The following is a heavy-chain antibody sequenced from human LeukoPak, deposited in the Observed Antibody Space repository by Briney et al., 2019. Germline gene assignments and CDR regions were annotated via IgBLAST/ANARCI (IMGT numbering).Heavy chain of an antibody. V-gene: IGHV4-59*12. J-gene: IGHJ4*02. D-gene: IGHD5-18*01. CDR3: ARAGRGYSYGYYFDY. CDR1: GGSISSYY. CDR2: IYYSGST. Sequence: SETLSLTCTVSGGSISSYYWSWIRQPPGKGLEWIGYIYYSGSTNYNPSLKSRVTISVDTSKNQFSLKLSSATAADTAVYYCARAGRGYSYGYYFDYWGQGTLVTVSS.